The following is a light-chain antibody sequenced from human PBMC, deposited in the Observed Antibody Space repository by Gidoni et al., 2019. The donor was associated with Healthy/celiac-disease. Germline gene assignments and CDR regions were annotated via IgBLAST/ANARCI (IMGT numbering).Light chain of an antibody. CDR3: QQSYSTPLST. V-gene: IGKV1-39*01. Sequence: DIQMTQSPSSLSASVGDRVTITCRASQSISSYLNWYQQKPGKATKLLIYAASSLQSGVPSSFSGSGSGTAFTLTISSLQPEDFATYYCQQSYSTPLSTFGQGTRLEIK. CDR2: AAS. CDR1: QSISSY. J-gene: IGKJ5*01.